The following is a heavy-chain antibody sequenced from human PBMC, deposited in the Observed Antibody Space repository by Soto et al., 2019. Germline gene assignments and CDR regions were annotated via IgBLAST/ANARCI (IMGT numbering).Heavy chain of an antibody. J-gene: IGHJ4*02. CDR1: GFTFSSYS. CDR2: ISRSSSLR. D-gene: IGHD6-6*01. CDR3: LRGDARDY. Sequence: EVQLVESGGGLVKPGGSVRLSCTASGFTFSSYSMNWVRQAPGKGLEWLSSISRSSSLRYYTDSVRGRFTISRDNAENTLYLQMSSLRGDDKGVYYCLRGDARDYWGQGTLVAVSS. V-gene: IGHV3-21*01.